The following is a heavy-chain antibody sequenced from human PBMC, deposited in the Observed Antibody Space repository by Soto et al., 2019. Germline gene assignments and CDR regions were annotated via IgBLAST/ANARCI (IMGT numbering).Heavy chain of an antibody. J-gene: IGHJ4*02. D-gene: IGHD1-26*01. CDR2: IYYSGST. Sequence: ASETLSLTCTVSGGSISSYYWSWIRQPPGKGLEWIGYIYYSGSTNYNPSLKSRVTISVDTSKNQFSLKLSSVTAADTAVYYCAKDQEVGARSPPDYWGQGTLVTVSS. CDR3: AKDQEVGARSPPDY. V-gene: IGHV4-59*01. CDR1: GGSISSYY.